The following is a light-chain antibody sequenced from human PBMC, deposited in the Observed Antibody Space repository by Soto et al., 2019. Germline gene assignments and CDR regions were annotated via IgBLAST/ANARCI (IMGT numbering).Light chain of an antibody. CDR1: SSDVGGYNY. CDR2: DVN. CDR3: CSYAGSYTYV. J-gene: IGLJ1*01. V-gene: IGLV2-11*01. Sequence: LTQPRSVSGSPGQSVTISRTGTSSDVGGYNYVSWYQQHPGKAPKLIIYDVNRRPSGVPDRFSGSKSGNTASLTISGLQAEDEADYYCCSYAGSYTYVFGTGTKVTVL.